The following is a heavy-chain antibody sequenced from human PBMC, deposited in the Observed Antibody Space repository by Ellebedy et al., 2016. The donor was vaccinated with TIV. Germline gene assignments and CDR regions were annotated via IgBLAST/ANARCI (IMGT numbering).Heavy chain of an antibody. V-gene: IGHV4-59*12. CDR3: ARDSGWYRVDY. D-gene: IGHD6-19*01. CDR1: GGSISSYY. J-gene: IGHJ4*02. CDR2: IYYSGST. Sequence: MPSETLSLTCTVSGGSISSYYWSWIRQPPGKGLEWIGYIYYSGSTNYNPSLKSRVTMSVDTSKNQFSLKLSSVTAADTAVYYCARDSGWYRVDYWGQGTLVTVSS.